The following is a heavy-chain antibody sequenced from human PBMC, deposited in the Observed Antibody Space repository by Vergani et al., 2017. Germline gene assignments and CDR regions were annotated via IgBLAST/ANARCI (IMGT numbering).Heavy chain of an antibody. V-gene: IGHV3-23*01. CDR2: ISGSGGSK. CDR1: GFTFSSYA. CDR3: AKESGPGIAGAGTLY. Sequence: EVQLLESGGGLVQPGGSLRLSCAASGFTFSSYAMSWVRQAPGKGLEWVSAISGSGGSKYYADSVEGRFTLSRDNSKNTLYLQMNSRRAEDTAGYYCAKESGPGIAGAGTLYWGQGTLVTVSS. J-gene: IGHJ4*02. D-gene: IGHD6-19*01.